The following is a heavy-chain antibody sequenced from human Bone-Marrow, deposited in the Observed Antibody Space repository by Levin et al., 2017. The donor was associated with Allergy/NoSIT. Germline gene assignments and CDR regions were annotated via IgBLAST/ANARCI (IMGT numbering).Heavy chain of an antibody. V-gene: IGHV4-34*01. CDR1: GGSFSGYY. J-gene: IGHJ2*01. D-gene: IGHD4/OR15-4a*01. CDR2: INHSGST. CDR3: ARGDYFFWYFDL. Sequence: SETLSLTCAVYGGSFSGYYWSWIRQPPGKGLEWIGEINHSGSTNYNPSLKSRVTISVDTSKNQFSLKLSSVTAADTAVYYCARGDYFFWYFDLWGRGTLVTVSS.